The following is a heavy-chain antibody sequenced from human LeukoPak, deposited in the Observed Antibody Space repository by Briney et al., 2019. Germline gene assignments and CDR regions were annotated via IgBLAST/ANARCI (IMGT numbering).Heavy chain of an antibody. Sequence: SETLSLTCTVSGDSIRTSFWSWIRQPPGKGLEWIAYVHYSEGANYNPSLKSRVTISLDTPKNQFSLKLSSVTAADTAIYFCARDRRRDLFHAFDIWGQGTTVTVSP. CDR3: ARDRRRDLFHAFDI. J-gene: IGHJ3*02. CDR2: VHYSEGA. D-gene: IGHD1-14*01. CDR1: GDSIRTSF. V-gene: IGHV4-59*01.